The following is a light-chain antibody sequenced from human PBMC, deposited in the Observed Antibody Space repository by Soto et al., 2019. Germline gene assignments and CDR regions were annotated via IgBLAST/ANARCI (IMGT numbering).Light chain of an antibody. CDR1: QSIRTN. J-gene: IGKJ2*01. Sequence: EIVMTQYPATLSVSPGERATLSCRASQSIRTNLAWYQQKVGQAPRLLIYGPSTRATGIPARFSGSGSGTEFTLTISSLQSEDFAVYYCQHYYHWPPGYTFGPGTKLDIK. V-gene: IGKV3-15*01. CDR3: QHYYHWPPGYT. CDR2: GPS.